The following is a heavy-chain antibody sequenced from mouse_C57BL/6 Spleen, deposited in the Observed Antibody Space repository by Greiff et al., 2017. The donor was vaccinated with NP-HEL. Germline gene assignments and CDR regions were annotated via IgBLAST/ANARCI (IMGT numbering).Heavy chain of an antibody. Sequence: QVQLQQSGAELVKPGASVKLSCKASGYTFTSYWMHWVKQRPGQGLEWIGMIHPNSSSTNYNEKFKSKATLTVDKSSSTAYMQLSSLTSEDSAVYYCARGYDYGEGFDYWGKGTTLTVSS. V-gene: IGHV1-64*01. D-gene: IGHD2-4*01. CDR1: GYTFTSYW. CDR3: ARGYDYGEGFDY. CDR2: IHPNSSST. J-gene: IGHJ2*01.